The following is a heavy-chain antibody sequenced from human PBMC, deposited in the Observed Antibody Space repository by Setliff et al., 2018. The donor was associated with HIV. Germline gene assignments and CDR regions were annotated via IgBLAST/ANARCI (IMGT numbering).Heavy chain of an antibody. CDR1: GYTFTSYA. CDR3: ARTGSWGYYDSSGYPSDYYYGTDV. J-gene: IGHJ6*02. CDR2: INTNTGNP. V-gene: IGHV7-4-1*02. D-gene: IGHD3-22*01. Sequence: ASVKVSCKASGYTFTSYAMNWVRQAPGQGLEWMGWINTNTGNPTYAQGFTGRFVFSLDTSVSTAYLQISSLKAEDTAVYYCARTGSWGYYDSSGYPSDYYYGTDVWGQGTTVTAP.